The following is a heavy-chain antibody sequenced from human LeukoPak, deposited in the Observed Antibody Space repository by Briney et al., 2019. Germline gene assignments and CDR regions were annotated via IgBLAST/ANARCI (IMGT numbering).Heavy chain of an antibody. D-gene: IGHD2-2*01. Sequence: AASVKVSCKASGGTFSSYAISWVRQAPGQGLEWMGGIIPIFGTANYAQKFQGRVTITADKSTSTAYMELSSLRSGDTAVYYCARAGPYCSSTSCYAEIDYWGQGTLVTVSS. CDR2: IIPIFGTA. J-gene: IGHJ4*02. V-gene: IGHV1-69*06. CDR3: ARAGPYCSSTSCYAEIDY. CDR1: GGTFSSYA.